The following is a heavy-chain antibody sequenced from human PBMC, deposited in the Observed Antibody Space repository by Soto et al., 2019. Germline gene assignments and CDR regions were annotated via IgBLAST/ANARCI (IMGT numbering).Heavy chain of an antibody. CDR1: GGSISSGGYS. CDR2: IYHSGST. V-gene: IGHV4-30-2*01. D-gene: IGHD3-16*01. Sequence: TLYLTCAVSGGSISSGGYSWSWIRQPPGKGLEWIGYIYHSGSTYYNPSLKSRVTISVDRSKNQFSLKLSSVTAADTAVYYCARDGRGGSYNYYYGMDVWGQGTTVTVSS. J-gene: IGHJ6*02. CDR3: ARDGRGGSYNYYYGMDV.